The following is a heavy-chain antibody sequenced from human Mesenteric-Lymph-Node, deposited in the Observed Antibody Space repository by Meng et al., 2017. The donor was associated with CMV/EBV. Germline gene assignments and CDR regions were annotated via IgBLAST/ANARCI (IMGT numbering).Heavy chain of an antibody. V-gene: IGHV3-23*01. J-gene: IGHJ4*02. Sequence: LSLTCAASGFTFDDYAMHWVRQAPGKGLEWVSAISGSGGSTYYADSVKGRFTISRDNSKNTLYLQMNSLRAEDTAVYYCAKGNTLVVPAALGYWGQGTLVTVSS. CDR1: GFTFDDYA. CDR2: ISGSGGST. D-gene: IGHD2-2*01. CDR3: AKGNTLVVPAALGY.